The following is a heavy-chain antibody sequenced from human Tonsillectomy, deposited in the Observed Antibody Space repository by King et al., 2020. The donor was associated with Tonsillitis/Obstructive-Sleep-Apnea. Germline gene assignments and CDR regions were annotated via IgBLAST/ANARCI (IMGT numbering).Heavy chain of an antibody. Sequence: QLVQSGAEVKKPGESLKISCKGSGYRFRNYWIGWVRQMPGKGLEWMGIIYPDDSDTEYSPSFQGQVSISADKSINTAYLQWSSLKASDTAMYYCARPVGVAGTGFYLDYWGQGTLVTVSS. J-gene: IGHJ4*02. CDR3: ARPVGVAGTGFYLDY. D-gene: IGHD6-19*01. CDR1: GYRFRNYW. CDR2: IYPDDSDT. V-gene: IGHV5-51*03.